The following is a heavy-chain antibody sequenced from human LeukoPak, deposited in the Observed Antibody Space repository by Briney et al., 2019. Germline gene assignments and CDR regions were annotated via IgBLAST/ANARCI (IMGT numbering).Heavy chain of an antibody. V-gene: IGHV4-59*11. CDR1: GDSISSHY. CDR3: ARAQTRTAELGSWFDP. J-gene: IGHJ5*02. D-gene: IGHD1/OR15-1a*01. CDR2: MYYSGIT. Sequence: SESLSLTCTVSGDSISSHYWSGIRQPPGKGLEWLGNMYYSGITNYNPSLKRRVTISADTWTNQFSLRLTSVSAADTAVYYCARAQTRTAELGSWFDPWGQRTLVTVSS.